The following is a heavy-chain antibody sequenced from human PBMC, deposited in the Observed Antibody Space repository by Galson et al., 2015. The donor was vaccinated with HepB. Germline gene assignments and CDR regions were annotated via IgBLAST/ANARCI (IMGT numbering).Heavy chain of an antibody. J-gene: IGHJ4*02. D-gene: IGHD3-22*01. CDR2: ISYDGSNK. CDR3: ARAGGTSGYPYYFDY. Sequence: SLRLSCAASGFTFSSYAMHWVRQAPGKGLEWVAVISYDGSNKYYADSVKGRFTISRDNSKNTLYLQMSSLRADDTAIYYCARAGGTSGYPYYFDYWGQGTLVTVSS. CDR1: GFTFSSYA. V-gene: IGHV3-30*15.